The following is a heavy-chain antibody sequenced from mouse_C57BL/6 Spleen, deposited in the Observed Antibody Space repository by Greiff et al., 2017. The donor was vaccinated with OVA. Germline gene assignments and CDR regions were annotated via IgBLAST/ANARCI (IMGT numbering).Heavy chain of an antibody. CDR2: IYPSDSET. Sequence: QVQLQQPGAELVRPGSSVKLSCKASGYTFTSYWMDWVKQRPGQGLEWIGNIYPSDSETHYNQKFKDKATLTVDKSSSTAYMQLSSLTSEDSVVYYCARKGAYDGYLGYFDYWGQGTTLTVSS. V-gene: IGHV1-61*01. CDR3: ARKGAYDGYLGYFDY. D-gene: IGHD2-3*01. J-gene: IGHJ2*01. CDR1: GYTFTSYW.